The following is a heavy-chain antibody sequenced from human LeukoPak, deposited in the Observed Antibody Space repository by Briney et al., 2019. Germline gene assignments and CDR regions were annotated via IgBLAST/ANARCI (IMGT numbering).Heavy chain of an antibody. D-gene: IGHD6-13*01. CDR1: GGSISSYY. CDR3: ARLKPSPYLAAAGRGYFDY. J-gene: IGHJ4*02. Sequence: PSETLSLTCTVSGGSISSYYWSWIRQPPGKGLEWIGYIYYSGSTNYNPSLKSRVTISVDTSKNQFSLKLSSVTAADTAVYYCARLKPSPYLAAAGRGYFDYWGQGTLVTVSS. V-gene: IGHV4-59*01. CDR2: IYYSGST.